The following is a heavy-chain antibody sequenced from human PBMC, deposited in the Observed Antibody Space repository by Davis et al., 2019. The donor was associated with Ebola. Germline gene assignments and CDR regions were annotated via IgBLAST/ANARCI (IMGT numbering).Heavy chain of an antibody. CDR3: ARQGWSGYSLRHWLDP. CDR2: IYYSGIT. D-gene: IGHD3-3*01. V-gene: IGHV4-39*01. Sequence: SETLSLTCTVSGGYISSSSCYWAWIRQPPGKGLEWIGSIYYSGITYYNPSLKSRVTISVDTSKNQFSLKLRSVTAADTAVYYCARQGWSGYSLRHWLDPWGRGTLVTVSS. CDR1: GGYISSSSCY. J-gene: IGHJ5*02.